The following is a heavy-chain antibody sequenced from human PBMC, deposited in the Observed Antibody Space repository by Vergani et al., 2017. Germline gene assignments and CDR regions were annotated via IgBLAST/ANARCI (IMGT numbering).Heavy chain of an antibody. Sequence: EVQLLESGGGLVQPGGSLRLSCAASGFTFSTYAMNWVRQAPGQGLEWVSAISSSGGTTYYADSVKGRFTISRDNSKNTLYLQMNSLRAEDTAVYYCARDRGDWRYSRYFYNYYMDVWGKGTTVTVSS. V-gene: IGHV3-23*01. CDR2: ISSSGGTT. CDR3: ARDRGDWRYSRYFYNYYMDV. CDR1: GFTFSTYA. D-gene: IGHD2-8*02. J-gene: IGHJ6*03.